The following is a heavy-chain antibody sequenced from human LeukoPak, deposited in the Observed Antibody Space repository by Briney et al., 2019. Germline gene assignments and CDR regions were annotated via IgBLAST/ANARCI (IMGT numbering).Heavy chain of an antibody. Sequence: GGSLRLSCAASGFTFSSYWMNWARQAPGKGLEWVASINHNGNVNYYVDSVKGRFTISRDSAKNSLYLQMSNLRAEDTAVYYCAKDGTRGELPSFDYWGQGTLVTVSS. CDR1: GFTFSSYW. CDR2: INHNGNVN. D-gene: IGHD1-26*01. CDR3: AKDGTRGELPSFDY. V-gene: IGHV3-7*03. J-gene: IGHJ4*02.